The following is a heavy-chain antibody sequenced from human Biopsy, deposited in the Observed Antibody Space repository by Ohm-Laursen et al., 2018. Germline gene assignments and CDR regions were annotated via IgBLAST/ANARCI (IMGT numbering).Heavy chain of an antibody. CDR3: VRGRSPATY. V-gene: IGHV4-59*01. CDR1: GGSLNFYY. J-gene: IGHJ4*02. CDR2: MYYSGST. D-gene: IGHD3-16*01. Sequence: GTLSLTCTVSGGSLNFYYWSWIRQPPGKGLEWIGYMYYSGSTKYSPSLKNRVTVSFDTSRNQFSLKLTSMTPADAAVYYCVRGRSPATYWGQGALVIVSS.